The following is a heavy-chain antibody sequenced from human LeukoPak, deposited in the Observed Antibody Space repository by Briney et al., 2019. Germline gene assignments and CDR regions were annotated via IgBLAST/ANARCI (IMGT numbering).Heavy chain of an antibody. V-gene: IGHV4-59*08. CDR3: ARSKGDSSGYGY. Sequence: PSETLSLTCTVSGGSISSYYWSWIPQPPGKGLEWIGYIYYSGSTNYNPSLKSRVTISVDTSKNQFSLKLSSVTAADTAVYYCARSKGDSSGYGYWGQGTLVTVSS. J-gene: IGHJ4*02. D-gene: IGHD3-22*01. CDR1: GGSISSYY. CDR2: IYYSGST.